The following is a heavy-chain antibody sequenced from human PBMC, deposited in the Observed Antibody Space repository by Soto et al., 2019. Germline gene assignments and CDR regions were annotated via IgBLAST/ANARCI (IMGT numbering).Heavy chain of an antibody. J-gene: IGHJ6*02. CDR1: GFTFSSYG. V-gene: IGHV3-33*01. D-gene: IGHD1-26*01. CDR3: ARAQSGSYRRVSNYYYYGMDV. CDR2: IWYDGSNK. Sequence: LRLSCAASGFTFSSYGMHWVRQSPGKGLEWVAVIWYDGSNKYYADSVKGRFTISRDNSKNTLYLQMNSLRAEDTAVYYCARAQSGSYRRVSNYYYYGMDVWGQGTTVTVSS.